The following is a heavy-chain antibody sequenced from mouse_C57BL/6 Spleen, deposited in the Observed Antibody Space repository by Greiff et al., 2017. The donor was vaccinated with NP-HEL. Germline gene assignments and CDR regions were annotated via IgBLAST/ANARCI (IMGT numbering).Heavy chain of an antibody. D-gene: IGHD2-3*01. CDR1: GYAFSSSW. J-gene: IGHJ2*01. CDR3: AREIDGYPSYYFDY. CDR2: IYPGDGDT. V-gene: IGHV1-82*01. Sequence: VKLVESGPELVKPGASVKISCKASGYAFSSSWMNWVKQRPGKGLEWIGRIYPGDGDTNYNGKFKGKATLTADKSSSTAYMQLSSLTSEYSAVYFCAREIDGYPSYYFDYWGQGTTLTVSS.